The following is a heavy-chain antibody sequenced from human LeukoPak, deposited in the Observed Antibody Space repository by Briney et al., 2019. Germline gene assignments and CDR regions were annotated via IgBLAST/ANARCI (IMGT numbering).Heavy chain of an antibody. CDR3: ATTISSYYHFDY. D-gene: IGHD3-22*01. J-gene: IGHJ4*02. V-gene: IGHV1-69*04. CDR1: GGTFSSYA. Sequence: GASVKVSCKASGGTFSSYAISWVRQAPGQGLEWMGRIIPIFGIANYAQKFQGRVTITADKSTSTAYMELSSLRSEDMAVYYCATTISSYYHFDYWGQGTLVTVSS. CDR2: IIPIFGIA.